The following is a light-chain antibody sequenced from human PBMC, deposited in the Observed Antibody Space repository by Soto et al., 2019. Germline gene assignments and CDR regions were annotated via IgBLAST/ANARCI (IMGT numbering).Light chain of an antibody. Sequence: QSVLAQPASVSGSPGQSVTLSFAGNSSEVGAYTYVSWYQQHPGKTPKLMIYDVSNRPSGVSNRSSGSKSGNTASLTISGLQAEDEADYYCTSYTSSSTPYVFGGGTKVTVL. CDR3: TSYTSSSTPYV. J-gene: IGLJ1*01. CDR2: DVS. V-gene: IGLV2-14*01. CDR1: SSEVGAYTY.